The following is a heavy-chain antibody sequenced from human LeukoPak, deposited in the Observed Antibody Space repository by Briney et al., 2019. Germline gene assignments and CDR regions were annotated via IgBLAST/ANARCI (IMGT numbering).Heavy chain of an antibody. J-gene: IGHJ4*02. CDR3: ARDLAPGEFDY. Sequence: SETLSLTCTVSGVSISSYYWSWIRQPPGKGLEWIGYIYYSGSTNYNPSLKSRVTISVDTSKNQFSLKLSSVTAADTAVYYCARDLAPGEFDYWGQGTLVTVSS. D-gene: IGHD3-10*01. CDR1: GVSISSYY. V-gene: IGHV4-59*01. CDR2: IYYSGST.